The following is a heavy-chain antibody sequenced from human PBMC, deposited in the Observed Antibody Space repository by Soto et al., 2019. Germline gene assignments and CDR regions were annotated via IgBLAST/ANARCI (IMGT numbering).Heavy chain of an antibody. CDR3: ARLGSSSSFGY. D-gene: IGHD6-13*01. V-gene: IGHV4-59*08. Sequence: QVQLQESGPGLVKPSETLSLTCTVSGGSISNYYWTWIRQPPGKGLEWIGYIYYSGSTNYNPSLKSPVTITVDTAKNQFPLKLSPVTAADTAVYYCARLGSSSSFGYWRQGTLVTVSS. CDR1: GGSISNYY. J-gene: IGHJ4*02. CDR2: IYYSGST.